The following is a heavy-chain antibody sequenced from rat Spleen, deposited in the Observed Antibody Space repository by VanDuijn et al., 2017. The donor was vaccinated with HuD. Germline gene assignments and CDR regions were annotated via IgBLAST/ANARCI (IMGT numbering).Heavy chain of an antibody. V-gene: IGHV2-63*01. CDR3: TRGPPRDAVEHYYGYYFDY. J-gene: IGHJ2*01. D-gene: IGHD1-1*01. CDR2: VRYNGDT. Sequence: QVQLKESGPGLVQPSQTLSLTCTVSGFSLTSYNVHWVRQPPGKGLEWMGRVRYNGDTSYNSVLKSRLSISRDTSKNQVFLKMNSLQTEDTAIYFCTRGPPRDAVEHYYGYYFDYWGQGVMVSVSS. CDR1: GFSLTSYN.